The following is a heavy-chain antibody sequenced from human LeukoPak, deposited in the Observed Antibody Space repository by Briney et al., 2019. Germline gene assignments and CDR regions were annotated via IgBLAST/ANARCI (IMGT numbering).Heavy chain of an antibody. V-gene: IGHV3-30*03. CDR1: GFTFSSYG. D-gene: IGHD2/OR15-2a*01. CDR3: VSLYDPRAY. CDR2: ISYDGSNK. J-gene: IGHJ4*02. Sequence: GGSLRLSCAASGFTFSSYGMHWVRQAPGKGLEWVAVISYDGSNKYYADSVKGRFTISRDNAKSSLYLQMTSLRAEDRAVYYCVSLYDPRAYWGQGALGTVSS.